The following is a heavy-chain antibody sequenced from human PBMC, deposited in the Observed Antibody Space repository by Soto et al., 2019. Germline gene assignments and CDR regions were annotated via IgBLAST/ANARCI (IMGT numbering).Heavy chain of an antibody. Sequence: PGGSLRLSCSAAAFTFRFHGMSWVRQAPGRGPEWISTINANAVTTHYADSVKGRFIISRDNSRDTVDLHMGRLRAEDTATYYCVAWVSAHFDFWGQGTLVTVSS. J-gene: IGHJ4*02. CDR1: AFTFRFHG. D-gene: IGHD2-8*01. V-gene: IGHV3-23*01. CDR3: VAWVSAHFDF. CDR2: INANAVTT.